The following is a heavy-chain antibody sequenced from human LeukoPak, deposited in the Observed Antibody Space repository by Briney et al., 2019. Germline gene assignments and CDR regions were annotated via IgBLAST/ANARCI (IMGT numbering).Heavy chain of an antibody. Sequence: GASVKVSCKASGYTFTGYYMHWVRQAPGQGLEWMGRINPNSGGTNYAQKFQGRVTMTRDTSISTAYMELSRLRSDDTAVYYCARAPPSRYSGYDLTRIPAYWGQGTLVTVSS. V-gene: IGHV1-2*06. CDR2: INPNSGGT. CDR3: ARAPPSRYSGYDLTRIPAY. J-gene: IGHJ4*02. D-gene: IGHD5-12*01. CDR1: GYTFTGYY.